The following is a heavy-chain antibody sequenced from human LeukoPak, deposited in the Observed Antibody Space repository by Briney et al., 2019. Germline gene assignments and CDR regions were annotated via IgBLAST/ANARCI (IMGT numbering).Heavy chain of an antibody. CDR2: IDHTGSA. D-gene: IGHD2-8*01. V-gene: IGHV4-38-2*01. J-gene: IGHJ4*02. CDR3: ARYCTSYTCILGGFDY. Sequence: SETLSLTCSVPGYSFTSAHYWGWTRQPPGRGLEWIEHIDHTGSAHYNPSLKSRVTISVDTSKNQFTLKLSSVRAADTAVYYCARYCTSYTCILGGFDYWGQGALVTVSS. CDR1: GYSFTSAHY.